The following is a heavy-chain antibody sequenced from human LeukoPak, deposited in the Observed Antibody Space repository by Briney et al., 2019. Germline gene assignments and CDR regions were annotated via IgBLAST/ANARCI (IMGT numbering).Heavy chain of an antibody. D-gene: IGHD3-16*01. CDR1: GFTFSSYW. Sequence: GGSLRLSCAASGFTFSSYWMHWVRQAPGKGLEWVSSISSSSSYIYYADSVKGRFTISRDNAKNSLYLQMNSLRAEDTAVYYCAREGARLTLDYWGQGTLVTVSS. CDR3: AREGARLTLDY. V-gene: IGHV3-21*01. CDR2: ISSSSSYI. J-gene: IGHJ4*02.